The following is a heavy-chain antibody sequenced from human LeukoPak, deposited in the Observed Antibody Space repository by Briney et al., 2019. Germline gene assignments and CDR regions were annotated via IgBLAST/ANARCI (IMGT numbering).Heavy chain of an antibody. J-gene: IGHJ6*03. CDR2: VIPIFNTP. V-gene: IGHV1-69*05. CDR3: SRVDRYHFYMDV. CDR1: GDSFNNYV. Sequence: SVKVSCKPSGDSFNNYVIAWVRQAPGQGLEWMGGVIPIFNTPNYAQKFQGRVSITTDESTHTSYMELRSLRSEDTAVYYCSRVDRYHFYMDVWGKGTTVTVSS.